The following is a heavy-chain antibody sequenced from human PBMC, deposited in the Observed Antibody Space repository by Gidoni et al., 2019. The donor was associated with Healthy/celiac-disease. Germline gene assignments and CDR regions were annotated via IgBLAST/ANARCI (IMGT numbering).Heavy chain of an antibody. J-gene: IGHJ3*02. CDR2: ISYDGSNK. CDR3: AKDKDSSGSDAFDI. CDR1: GFTFSSYG. V-gene: IGHV3-30*18. D-gene: IGHD3-22*01. Sequence: QVQLVESGGGVVQPGRSLRLPCAASGFTFSSYGMHWVRQAPGKGLEWVAVISYDGSNKYYADSVKGRFTISRDNSKNTLYLQMNSLRAEDTAVYYCAKDKDSSGSDAFDIWGQGTMVTVSS.